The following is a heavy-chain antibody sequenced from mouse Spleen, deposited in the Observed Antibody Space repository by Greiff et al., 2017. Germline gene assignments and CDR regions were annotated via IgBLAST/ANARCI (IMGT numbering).Heavy chain of an antibody. V-gene: IGHV5-9*04. CDR3: ASHRYARYAMDY. CDR1: GFTFSSYT. D-gene: IGHD2-14*01. Sequence: EVKVVESGGGLVKLGGSLKLSCAASGFTFSSYTMSWVRQTPAKRLEWVATISSGGGNTYYPDSVKGRFTISRDNARNTLYLQMSSLRSEDTAMYYCASHRYARYAMDYWGQGTSVTVSS. CDR2: ISSGGGNT. J-gene: IGHJ4*01.